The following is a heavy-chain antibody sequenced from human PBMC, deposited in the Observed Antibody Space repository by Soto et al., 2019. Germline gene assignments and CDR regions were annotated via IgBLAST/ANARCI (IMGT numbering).Heavy chain of an antibody. V-gene: IGHV3-30*18. CDR2: ISYDGSNK. CDR3: AKLKSVDY. J-gene: IGHJ4*02. CDR1: GFTFSSYG. Sequence: GGSLRLSFAASGFTFSSYGMHWVRQAPGKGLEWVAVISYDGSNKYYADSVKGRFTISRDNSKNTLYLQMNSLRAEDTAVYYCAKLKSVDYWGQGTLVTVSS.